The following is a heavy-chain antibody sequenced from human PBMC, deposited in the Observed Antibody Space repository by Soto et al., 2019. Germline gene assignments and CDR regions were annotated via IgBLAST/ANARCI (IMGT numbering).Heavy chain of an antibody. CDR1: GFTVRANY. J-gene: IGHJ4*02. CDR3: HGYGY. Sequence: EVQLVESGGGLIQPGGSLRLSCAVSGFTVRANYMSWVRQAPGKGLEWVSFIYSGGTTYYADSVKGRFIISRDISKNPLYLEMNSLRAEDTAVYYCHGYGYWGQGTLVTVSS. V-gene: IGHV3-53*01. D-gene: IGHD5-12*01. CDR2: IYSGGTT.